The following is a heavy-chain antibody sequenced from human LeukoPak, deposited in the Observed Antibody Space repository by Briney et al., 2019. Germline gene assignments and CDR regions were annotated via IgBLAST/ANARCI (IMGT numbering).Heavy chain of an antibody. V-gene: IGHV3-21*01. CDR2: IRSSSSYI. CDR1: GFTFSSYS. J-gene: IGHJ4*02. D-gene: IGHD2-8*01. Sequence: PGGSLRLSCAASGFTFSSYSMTWVRQAPGKGLEWVSSIRSSSSYIYYADSVKGRFTISRDNAKNSLYLQMNSLRAEDTAVYYCARDLCTNGVCYPGFDYWGQGTLVTVSS. CDR3: ARDLCTNGVCYPGFDY.